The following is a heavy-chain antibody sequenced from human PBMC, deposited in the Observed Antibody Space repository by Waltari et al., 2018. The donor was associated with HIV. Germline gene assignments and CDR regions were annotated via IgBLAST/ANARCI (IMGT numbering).Heavy chain of an antibody. Sequence: VQSGAEVKKPGASVKVSCTASRFTFTAYYVHWVRQAPGQGLEWMGWINPKSGVTHFAQNFQGRINMTRDTSIKTVYLELSRLQSDDTAVYYCARDWWQLPSGGYFFDYWGQGTLVTVSS. CDR1: RFTFTAYY. CDR3: ARDWWQLPSGGYFFDY. D-gene: IGHD2-15*01. J-gene: IGHJ4*02. V-gene: IGHV1-2*02. CDR2: INPKSGVT.